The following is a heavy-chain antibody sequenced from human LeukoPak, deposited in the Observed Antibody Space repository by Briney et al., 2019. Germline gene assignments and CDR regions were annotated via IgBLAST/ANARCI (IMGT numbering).Heavy chain of an antibody. D-gene: IGHD3-10*01. CDR1: GGSISSSSYC. J-gene: IGHJ6*03. Sequence: SETLSLTCTVSGGSISSSSYCWGWIRQPPGKGLEWIGSIYYSGSTYYNPSLKSRVTISVDTSKNQFSLKLSSVTAADTAVYYCARRGFAMVRGVTEPNYYYYYMDVWGKGTTVTVSS. CDR2: IYYSGST. V-gene: IGHV4-39*01. CDR3: ARRGFAMVRGVTEPNYYYYYMDV.